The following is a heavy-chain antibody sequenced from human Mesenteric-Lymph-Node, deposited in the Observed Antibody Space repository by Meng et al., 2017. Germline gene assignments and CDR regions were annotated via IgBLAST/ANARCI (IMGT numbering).Heavy chain of an antibody. V-gene: IGHV4-61*01. Sequence: GSLRLSCTVSGGSVSSGSYYWSWIRQPPGKGLEWIGYIYYSGSTNYNPSLKSRVTISVDTSKNQFSLKLSSVTAADTAVYYCAREIYSSNWYVSLGTWVNWFDPWGQGTLVTVSS. CDR1: GGSVSSGSYY. J-gene: IGHJ5*02. CDR2: IYYSGST. D-gene: IGHD6-13*01. CDR3: AREIYSSNWYVSLGTWVNWFDP.